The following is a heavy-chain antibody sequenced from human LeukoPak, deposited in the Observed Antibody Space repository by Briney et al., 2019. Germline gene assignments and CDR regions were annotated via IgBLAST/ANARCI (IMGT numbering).Heavy chain of an antibody. CDR3: AKDLDYYDSSGYSYYFDY. CDR2: ISGSGGST. D-gene: IGHD3-22*01. J-gene: IGHJ4*02. Sequence: GGSLRLSCAASGFTFSSYAMSWVRQAPGKGLEWVSAISGSGGSTYYADSVKGRFTISRDNSKNTLYLQMNSLRAEDTAVYYCAKDLDYYDSSGYSYYFDYWGQGTLVTVSS. V-gene: IGHV3-23*01. CDR1: GFTFSSYA.